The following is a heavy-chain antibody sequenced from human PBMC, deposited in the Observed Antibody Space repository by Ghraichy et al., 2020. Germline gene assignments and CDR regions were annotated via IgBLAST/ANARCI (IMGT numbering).Heavy chain of an antibody. CDR3: TREFYTNGVNWFDP. D-gene: IGHD3-16*01. J-gene: IGHJ5*02. CDR2: INDDGSSP. CDR1: GFTFSTYW. V-gene: IGHV3-74*01. Sequence: GESLNISCAASGFTFSTYWMHWVRQVPGKGLVWVSRINDDGSSPRYADSVKGRFTISRDNAKNTLYLQMNSLRAEDTAVYYCTREFYTNGVNWFDPWGQGTLVTVSS.